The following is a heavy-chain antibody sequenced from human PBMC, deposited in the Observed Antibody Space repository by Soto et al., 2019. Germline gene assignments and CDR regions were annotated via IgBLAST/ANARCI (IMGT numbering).Heavy chain of an antibody. V-gene: IGHV4-39*01. Sequence: SETLSLTCTVSGGSISSSSYYWGWIRQPPGKGLEWIGSIYYSGSTYYNPSLKSRVTISVDTSKNQFSLKLSSVTAADTAVYYCAAPSAARPGYYFDYWGQGTLVTVSS. CDR1: GGSISSSSYY. CDR3: AAPSAARPGYYFDY. D-gene: IGHD6-6*01. J-gene: IGHJ4*02. CDR2: IYYSGST.